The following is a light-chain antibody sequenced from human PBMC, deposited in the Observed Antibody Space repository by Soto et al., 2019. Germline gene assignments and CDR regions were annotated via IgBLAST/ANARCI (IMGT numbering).Light chain of an antibody. J-gene: IGKJ4*01. CDR2: DAS. V-gene: IGKV1-5*01. CDR1: QSVRSW. Sequence: DIQMTQSPSSMSASVGDRVTITCRASQSVRSWLAWYQPKPGTAPKVLIFDASRLESGVPSRFSGSASGTEFTLPISRLQPDDFATYYCQQYDNYPLTFGGGTKVDIK. CDR3: QQYDNYPLT.